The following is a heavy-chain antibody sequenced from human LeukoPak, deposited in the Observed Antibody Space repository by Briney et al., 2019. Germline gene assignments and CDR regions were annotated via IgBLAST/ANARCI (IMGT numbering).Heavy chain of an antibody. CDR2: INSKSRYI. J-gene: IGHJ4*02. V-gene: IGHV3-21*01. CDR3: ARADSSSSRLDC. D-gene: IGHD6-6*01. Sequence: GGSLRLSCAASGFTFSNFWMHWVRQAPGKGLEWVSSINSKSRYIYYADSLKGRFTISRDNGKNSVYLQMNSLGAEDTAVYFCARADSSSSRLDCWGQGTLVTVSS. CDR1: GFTFSNFW.